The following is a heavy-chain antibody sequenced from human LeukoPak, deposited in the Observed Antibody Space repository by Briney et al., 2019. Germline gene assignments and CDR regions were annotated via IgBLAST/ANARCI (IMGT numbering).Heavy chain of an antibody. CDR1: GFTFSSYG. V-gene: IGHV3-23*01. J-gene: IGHJ4*02. D-gene: IGHD3-22*01. CDR2: ISDSGGST. CDR3: AKRGVVIRVILVGFHKEVYYFDS. Sequence: GGSLRLSCAASGFTFSSYGMSWVRQAPGEGLEWVAGISDSGGSTNYTDSVKGRFTISRDSPKNTLYLQMTRLRAEDTAVYFCAKRGVVIRVILVGFHKEVYYFDSWGQGALVTVSS.